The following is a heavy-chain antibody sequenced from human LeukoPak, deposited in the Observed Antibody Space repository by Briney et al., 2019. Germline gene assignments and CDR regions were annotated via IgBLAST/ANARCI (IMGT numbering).Heavy chain of an antibody. CDR3: ARPYTSSSRYYYMDV. J-gene: IGHJ6*03. D-gene: IGHD6-13*01. CDR1: GGSVSDYY. CDR2: IYYTGT. V-gene: IGHV4-59*02. Sequence: SETLSLTCTVSGGSVSDYYWSWIRQSPGKGLEWIGYIYYTGTSYNPSLKSRVTISVDTSKNQFSLNLSSVTAADTAVYFCARPYTSSSRYYYMDVWGKGTTVTISS.